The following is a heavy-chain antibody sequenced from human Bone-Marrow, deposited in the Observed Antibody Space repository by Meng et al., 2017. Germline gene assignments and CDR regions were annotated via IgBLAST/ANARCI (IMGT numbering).Heavy chain of an antibody. CDR3: ARERYYYGSGSYIDAFDI. Sequence: SETLSLTCTVSGGSVSSGSYYWSWIRQPPGKGLEWIGYIYYSGSTNYNPSLKSRVTMSVDTSKNQFSLKLSSVTAADTAVYYCARERYYYGSGSYIDAFDIWGQGTMVTVSS. CDR2: IYYSGST. CDR1: GGSVSSGSYY. D-gene: IGHD3-10*01. J-gene: IGHJ3*02. V-gene: IGHV4-61*01.